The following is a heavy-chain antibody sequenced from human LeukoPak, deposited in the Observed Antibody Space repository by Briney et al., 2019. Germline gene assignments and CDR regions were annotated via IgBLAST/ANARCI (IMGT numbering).Heavy chain of an antibody. Sequence: SETLSLTCTVSGGSISSSSYYWSWIRQPPGKGLEWIGSIYYSGSTYYNPSLKSRVTISVDTSKNQFSLKLSSVTAADTAVYYCARYSYCSSTSCYNHYYYYYMDVWGKGTTVTVSS. CDR2: IYYSGST. V-gene: IGHV4-39*01. CDR1: GGSISSSSYY. CDR3: ARYSYCSSTSCYNHYYYYYMDV. D-gene: IGHD2-2*02. J-gene: IGHJ6*03.